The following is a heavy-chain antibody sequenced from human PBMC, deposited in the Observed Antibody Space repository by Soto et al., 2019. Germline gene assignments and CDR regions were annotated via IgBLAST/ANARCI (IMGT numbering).Heavy chain of an antibody. J-gene: IGHJ5*02. V-gene: IGHV6-1*01. CDR2: TYYRSRFFS. CDR3: VRDRYSSSGWFDP. D-gene: IGHD3-10*01. CDR1: GDSVSSYSAA. Sequence: SQTLSLTCAISGDSVSSYSAAWNWIRQSPSGGLEWLGRTYYRSRFFSDYAESVKSRIIINLDTSKNQFSLQLKSVTPGDTAVYYCVRDRYSSSGWFDPWGQGTPVTVSS.